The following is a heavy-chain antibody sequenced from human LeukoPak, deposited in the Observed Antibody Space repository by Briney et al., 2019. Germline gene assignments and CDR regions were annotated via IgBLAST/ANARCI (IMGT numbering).Heavy chain of an antibody. Sequence: SETLSLTCTVSGGSISSGGYYWSWIRQHPGKGLEWIGYIYYSGSTYYNPSLKSRVTISVDTSKNQFSLKLSSVTAADTAVYYCASNSGSGDAFDIWGQGTMVTVSS. V-gene: IGHV4-31*03. CDR3: ASNSGSGDAFDI. J-gene: IGHJ3*02. CDR1: GGSISSGGYY. CDR2: IYYSGST. D-gene: IGHD3-10*01.